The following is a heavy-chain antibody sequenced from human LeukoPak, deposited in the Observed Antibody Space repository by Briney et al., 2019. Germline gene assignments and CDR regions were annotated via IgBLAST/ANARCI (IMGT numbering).Heavy chain of an antibody. Sequence: ASVKVSCKASGYTFTSYYMHWVRQAPGQGLEWMGIINPSGGSTSYAQKFQGRVTMTRDTSTSTVYMELSSLRSEDTAVYYCAKEDIVATIADYWGQGTLVTVSS. CDR3: AKEDIVATIADY. CDR1: GYTFTSYY. J-gene: IGHJ4*02. V-gene: IGHV1-46*01. D-gene: IGHD5-12*01. CDR2: INPSGGST.